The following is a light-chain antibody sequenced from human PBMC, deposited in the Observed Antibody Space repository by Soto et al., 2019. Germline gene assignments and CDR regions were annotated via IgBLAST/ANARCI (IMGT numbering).Light chain of an antibody. V-gene: IGKV1-5*01. Sequence: DIHMTQSPSTRSASVGDRVTITCRASQSISGWLAWYQQKPGKAPKLLIYDVSSLESGVPSRFSGSGSGTEFTLAISSLQPDDFATYYCQQYNSYPWTFGQGTKVDIK. J-gene: IGKJ1*01. CDR3: QQYNSYPWT. CDR1: QSISGW. CDR2: DVS.